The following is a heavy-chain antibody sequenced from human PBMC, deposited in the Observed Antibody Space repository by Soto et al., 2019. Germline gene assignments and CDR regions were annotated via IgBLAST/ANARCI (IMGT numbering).Heavy chain of an antibody. D-gene: IGHD2-2*01. CDR1: GFTFSSYA. J-gene: IGHJ6*03. Sequence: GGSLRLSCAASGFTFSSYAMSWVRQAPGKGLEWVSAISGSGGSTYYADSVKGRFTISRDNSKNTLYLQMNSLRAEDTAVYYCAKAGVPGYYYYYMDVWGKGTTVTVSS. V-gene: IGHV3-23*01. CDR3: AKAGVPGYYYYYMDV. CDR2: ISGSGGST.